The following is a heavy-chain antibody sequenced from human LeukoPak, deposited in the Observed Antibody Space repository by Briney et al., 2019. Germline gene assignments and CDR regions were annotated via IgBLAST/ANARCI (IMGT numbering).Heavy chain of an antibody. Sequence: GGSLRLSCAASGFTFSSYAMHWVRQAPGKGLEYVSAISSNGGSTYYANSVKGRFTISRDNSRNTLYLQMNSLRAEDTAVYYCARDPRPNSHGKGGFDYWGQGTLVTVSS. J-gene: IGHJ4*02. CDR2: ISSNGGST. D-gene: IGHD1/OR15-1a*01. CDR1: GFTFSSYA. V-gene: IGHV3-64*01. CDR3: ARDPRPNSHGKGGFDY.